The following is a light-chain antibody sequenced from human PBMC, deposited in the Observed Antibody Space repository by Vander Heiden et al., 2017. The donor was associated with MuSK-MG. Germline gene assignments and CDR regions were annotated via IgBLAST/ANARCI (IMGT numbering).Light chain of an antibody. V-gene: IGKV3-20*01. CDR3: QHYGCSAGVT. J-gene: IGKJ3*01. Sequence: EVVLTQSPGTLSLSPGERATLSCRASQSVSYTYLAWYQQKPGQAPRLLLFGASSRATGVPDRFSGSGSGTDFILTISRLEPEDFAVYYCQHYGCSAGVTFGPGTKVDIK. CDR2: GAS. CDR1: QSVSYTY.